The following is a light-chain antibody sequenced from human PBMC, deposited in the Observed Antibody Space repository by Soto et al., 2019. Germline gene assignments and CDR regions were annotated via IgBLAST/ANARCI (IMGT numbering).Light chain of an antibody. CDR2: GNR. CDR3: QSYDSSSRVV. CDR1: SSNIGAGYD. V-gene: IGLV1-40*01. J-gene: IGLJ2*01. Sequence: QSVLTQPPSVSGAPGQRVTISCTGNSSNIGAGYDVHWYQQLPGRAPKLLIFGNRNRPSGVPDRFSGSKSGSSASLAITGLQAEDEADYYCQSYDSSSRVVFGGGTKLTVL.